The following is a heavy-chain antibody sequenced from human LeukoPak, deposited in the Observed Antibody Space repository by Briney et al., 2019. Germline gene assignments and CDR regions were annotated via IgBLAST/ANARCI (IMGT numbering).Heavy chain of an antibody. CDR1: GGTFSSYA. CDR3: ARVYYRRSGYYNPFDY. D-gene: IGHD3-3*01. CDR2: IIPIFGTA. Sequence: SVKVSCKASGGTFSSYAISWVRQAPRQGLEWMGGIIPIFGTANYAQKFQGRVTITADESTSTAYMELSSLRSEDTAVYYCARVYYRRSGYYNPFDYWGQGTLVTVSS. J-gene: IGHJ4*02. V-gene: IGHV1-69*13.